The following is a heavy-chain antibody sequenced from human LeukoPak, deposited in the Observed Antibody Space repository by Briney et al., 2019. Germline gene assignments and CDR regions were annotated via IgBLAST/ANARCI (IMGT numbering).Heavy chain of an antibody. J-gene: IGHJ4*02. D-gene: IGHD3-10*01. CDR3: ARVGHYYGSGSLDY. CDR2: IYHSGST. CDR1: GGSLSSSNW. Sequence: SETLSLTCAVSGGSLSSSNWWSWVRPPPGKGLEWIGEIYHSGSTNYNPSLKSRVTISVDKSKNQFSLKLSSVTAADTAVYYCARVGHYYGSGSLDYWGQGTLVTVSS. V-gene: IGHV4-4*02.